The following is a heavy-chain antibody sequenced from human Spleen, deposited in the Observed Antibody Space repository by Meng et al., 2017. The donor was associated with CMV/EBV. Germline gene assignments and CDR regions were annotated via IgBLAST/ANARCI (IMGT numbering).Heavy chain of an antibody. V-gene: IGHV3-53*05. CDR2: IYGDGRT. Sequence: GGSLRLSCAASGFTVSSDYMAWVRQAPGKGLEWVSGIYGDGRTYYADFVKGRFTISRDNSKNTLYLQMNSLRAEDTAVYYCAKDDDSAGYYYAYYWGQGTLVTVSS. CDR3: AKDDDSAGYYYAYY. J-gene: IGHJ4*02. CDR1: GFTVSSDY. D-gene: IGHD3-22*01.